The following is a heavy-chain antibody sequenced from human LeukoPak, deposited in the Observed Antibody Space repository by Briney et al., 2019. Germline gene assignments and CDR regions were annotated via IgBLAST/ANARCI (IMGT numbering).Heavy chain of an antibody. D-gene: IGHD2-2*01. J-gene: IGHJ3*02. CDR2: IIPIFGTA. CDR1: GGTFSSYA. V-gene: IGHV1-69*13. Sequence: GDSVKVSCKASGGTFSSYAISWVRQAPGQGLEWMGGIIPIFGTANYAQKFQGRVTITADESTSTAYMELSSLRSEDTAVYYCARVSQVPAAIWWWSGPIYAFDIWGQGTMVTVSS. CDR3: ARVSQVPAAIWWWSGPIYAFDI.